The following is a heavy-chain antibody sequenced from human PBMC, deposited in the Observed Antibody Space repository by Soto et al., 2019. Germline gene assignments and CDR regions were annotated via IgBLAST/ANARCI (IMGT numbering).Heavy chain of an antibody. D-gene: IGHD3-3*01. J-gene: IGHJ4*02. V-gene: IGHV3-30*18. CDR3: AKDSRFLEWFFEY. CDR1: GFTFSSYG. CDR2: ISYDGSNK. Sequence: PGGSLRLSCAASGFTFSSYGMHWVRQAPGKGLEWVAVISYDGSNKYYADSVKGRFTISRDNSKNTLYLQMNSLRAEDTAVYYCAKDSRFLEWFFEYWGQGTLVTVSS.